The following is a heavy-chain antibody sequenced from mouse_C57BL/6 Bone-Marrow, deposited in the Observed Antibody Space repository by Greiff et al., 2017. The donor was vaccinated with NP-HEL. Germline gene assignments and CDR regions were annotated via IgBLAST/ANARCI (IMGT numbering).Heavy chain of an antibody. Sequence: VQLQQSGAELVRPGTSVKVSCKASGYAFTNYLIEWVKQRPGQGLEWIGVINPGSGGTNYNEKFKGKATLTADKSSSTAYMQLSSLTSEDSAVYSCARSMVTTVDYWGQGTTLTVSS. CDR1: GYAFTNYL. CDR3: ARSMVTTVDY. V-gene: IGHV1-54*01. J-gene: IGHJ2*01. D-gene: IGHD2-2*01. CDR2: INPGSGGT.